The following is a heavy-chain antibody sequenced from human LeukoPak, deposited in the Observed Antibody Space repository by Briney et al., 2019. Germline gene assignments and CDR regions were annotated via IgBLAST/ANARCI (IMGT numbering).Heavy chain of an antibody. V-gene: IGHV5-51*07. CDR1: EYSFTSYW. D-gene: IGHD3-22*01. CDR3: ARQGAYYHDRSGYYYWFDP. Sequence: GESLKISCKGSEYSFTSYWIGWVHQMPGKGLEWMGIIYPGDSDTRYSPSFQGQVTISADKSISTAYLQWSSLKASDTAMYYCARQGAYYHDRSGYYYWFDPWGQGTLVTVSS. CDR2: IYPGDSDT. J-gene: IGHJ5*02.